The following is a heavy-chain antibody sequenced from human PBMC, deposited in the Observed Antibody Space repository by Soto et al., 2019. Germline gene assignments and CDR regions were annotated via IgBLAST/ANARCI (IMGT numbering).Heavy chain of an antibody. CDR1: GFPFSNAW. D-gene: IGHD3-10*01. CDR3: TTDSYSSMVEVRFDY. V-gene: IGHV3-15*07. J-gene: IGHJ4*01. Sequence: EVHLVESGGGLVEPGGSLRLSCAGSGFPFSNAWINWVRHVPGKGLEWVGRIKSRALGGTTDFAAPVRGRFAITRDDSRNVAYMQMNSLYTEDTAVYYCTTDSYSSMVEVRFDYWGHGTLVTVSS. CDR2: IKSRALGGTT.